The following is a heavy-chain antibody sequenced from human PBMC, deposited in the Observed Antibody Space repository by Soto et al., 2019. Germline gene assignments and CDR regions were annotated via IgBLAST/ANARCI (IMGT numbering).Heavy chain of an antibody. D-gene: IGHD1-26*01. CDR2: IVVGSGNT. CDR3: AAGEPKWEPLPVFDY. V-gene: IGHV1-58*02. Sequence: GASVKVSCKASGYTFTSCAMHCQGVRQARVQRLEWIGWIVVGSGNTNYAQKFQERVTITRDMSTSTAYMELSSLRSEDTAVYYCAAGEPKWEPLPVFDYWGQGTLVTVSS. J-gene: IGHJ4*02. CDR1: GYTFTSCA.